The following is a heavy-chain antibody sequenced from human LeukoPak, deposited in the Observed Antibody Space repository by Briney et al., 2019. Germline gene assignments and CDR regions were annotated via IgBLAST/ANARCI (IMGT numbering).Heavy chain of an antibody. CDR1: GFTFSDYY. Sequence: PGGSLRLSCAASGFTFSDYYMSWVRQAPGKGLEWISYISGRGSAIFYTDSVKGRFTISRDNAKNSVYLQMNSLRAEDTAVYYCASRVVDYWGQGTLVTVSS. D-gene: IGHD3-3*01. J-gene: IGHJ4*02. CDR3: ASRVVDY. V-gene: IGHV3-11*01. CDR2: ISGRGSAI.